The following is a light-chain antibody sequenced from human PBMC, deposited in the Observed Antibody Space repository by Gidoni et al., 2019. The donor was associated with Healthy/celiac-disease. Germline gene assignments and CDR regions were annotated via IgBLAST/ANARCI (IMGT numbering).Light chain of an antibody. CDR2: DAS. J-gene: IGKJ1*01. CDR1: QSVSIY. Sequence: EIVLTQSPATLSLSPGERATLSCRASQSVSIYLAWYQQKPGQAPRLLIYDASNRATGIPDRFSGSGSGKEFTLTISSLEPEDFAVYYCQQRSNWPPWTFGQGTKVEIK. CDR3: QQRSNWPPWT. V-gene: IGKV3-11*01.